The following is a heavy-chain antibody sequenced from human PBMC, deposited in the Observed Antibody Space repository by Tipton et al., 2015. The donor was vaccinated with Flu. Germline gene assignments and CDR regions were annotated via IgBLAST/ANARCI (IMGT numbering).Heavy chain of an antibody. CDR3: ARQDSLAWSS. CDR1: GFTFTDYW. J-gene: IGHJ5*02. D-gene: IGHD2-15*01. V-gene: IGHV5-51*01. CDR2: IYPGDSET. Sequence: QSGPEVKKPGESLKISCEGSGFTFTDYWIGWVRQMPGKGLEWMGMIYPGDSETRYGPSFQGQVTISADRSVSTAYLQWSSLRASDSGIYYCARQDSLAWSSWGQGTLVTVSS.